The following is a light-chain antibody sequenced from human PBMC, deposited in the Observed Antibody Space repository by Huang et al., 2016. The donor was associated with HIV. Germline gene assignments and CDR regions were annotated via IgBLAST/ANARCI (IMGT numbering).Light chain of an antibody. CDR3: QQYSNLPPVT. V-gene: IGKV3-15*01. Sequence: EIVMTQSPATLSVSPGEKATLSCRASQSVSSNLAWYQQRPGQAPRLLIYGASTSATCISARFGGSWAGTEFTLTIRSLQSEDLTVYYCQQYSNLPPVTFGQGTKVEMK. CDR1: QSVSSN. J-gene: IGKJ1*01. CDR2: GAS.